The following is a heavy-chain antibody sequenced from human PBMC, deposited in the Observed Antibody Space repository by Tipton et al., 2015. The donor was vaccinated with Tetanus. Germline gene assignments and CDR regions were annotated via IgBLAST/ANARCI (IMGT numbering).Heavy chain of an antibody. D-gene: IGHD6-6*01. V-gene: IGHV3-48*04. CDR2: INSSSRTI. CDR3: ARDMMYSSSAYPPPFDH. CDR1: GFSFSDYG. J-gene: IGHJ4*02. Sequence: SLRLSCAASGFSFSDYGMNWARQAPGKGLEWVSYINSSSRTIYYADSVQGRFTISRDNAKNSLFLQMNNLRADDTALYYCARDMMYSSSAYPPPFDHWGQGTLVTVSS.